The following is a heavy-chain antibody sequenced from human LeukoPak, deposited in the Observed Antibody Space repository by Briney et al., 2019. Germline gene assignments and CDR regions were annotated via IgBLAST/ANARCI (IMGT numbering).Heavy chain of an antibody. V-gene: IGHV4-59*08. CDR1: GGSFSGYY. D-gene: IGHD2/OR15-2a*01. CDR3: ARHGFYDLYYFDY. J-gene: IGHJ4*02. CDR2: IYYSGST. Sequence: SETLSLTCAVYGGSFSGYYWSWIRQPPGKGLEWIGYIYYSGSTNYNPSLKSRVTISVDTSKNQFSLKLSSVTAADTAVYYCARHGFYDLYYFDYWGQGTLVTVSS.